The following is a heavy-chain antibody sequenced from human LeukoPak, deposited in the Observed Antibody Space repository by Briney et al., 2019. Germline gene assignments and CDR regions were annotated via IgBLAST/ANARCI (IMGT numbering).Heavy chain of an antibody. Sequence: SETLSLTCTVSGGSISSGDYYWSWIRQPPGKGLEWIGYIYYSGSTYYNPSLKSRVTISVDTSKNQFSLKLSSVTAADTAVYYCAREYGNPYYYYGVDVWGQGTTVTVSS. CDR1: GGSISSGDYY. CDR2: IYYSGST. V-gene: IGHV4-30-4*01. CDR3: AREYGNPYYYYGVDV. D-gene: IGHD2/OR15-2a*01. J-gene: IGHJ6*02.